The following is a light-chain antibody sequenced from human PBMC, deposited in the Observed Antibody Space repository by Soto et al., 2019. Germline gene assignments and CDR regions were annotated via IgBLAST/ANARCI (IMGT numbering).Light chain of an antibody. CDR1: QNIDNN. Sequence: EIVMTQSPATLSVSPGDRVTLSCRASQNIDNNLAWYQQRPGQPPRLLICGASTRANGIPARFSGSGSGTEFPLTISSQQSEDVAVYCCQQYNNWPPLTFGGGTKVEIK. V-gene: IGKV3D-15*01. CDR2: GAS. CDR3: QQYNNWPPLT. J-gene: IGKJ4*01.